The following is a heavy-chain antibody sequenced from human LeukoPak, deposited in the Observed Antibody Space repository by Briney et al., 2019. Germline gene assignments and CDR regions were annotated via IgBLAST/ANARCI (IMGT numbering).Heavy chain of an antibody. CDR2: ISAYNGNT. D-gene: IGHD3-10*02. J-gene: IGHJ5*02. V-gene: IGHV1-18*01. Sequence: ASVKLSCKASGYTFTSYGISWVRQAPGQGLEWMGWISAYNGNTNYAQKLQGRVTMTTDTSTSTAYMELRSLRSDDTAVYYCATDFDCSGSYRWENWFDPWGQGTLVTVSS. CDR3: ATDFDCSGSYRWENWFDP. CDR1: GYTFTSYG.